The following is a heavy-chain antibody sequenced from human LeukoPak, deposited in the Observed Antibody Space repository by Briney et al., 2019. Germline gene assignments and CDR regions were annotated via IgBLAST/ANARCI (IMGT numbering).Heavy chain of an antibody. J-gene: IGHJ4*02. CDR3: ARHSRTYYNGSGRSIDY. CDR1: GGSFSGFY. Sequence: SETLSLTCAVYGGSFSGFYWSWIRQPPGKGLEWIGETNHGGSTNYNPSLKSRVTISVDTSKNQFSLKMSSVTAADTAVYYCARHSRTYYNGSGRSIDYWGQGTLVIVS. D-gene: IGHD3-10*01. V-gene: IGHV4-34*01. CDR2: TNHGGST.